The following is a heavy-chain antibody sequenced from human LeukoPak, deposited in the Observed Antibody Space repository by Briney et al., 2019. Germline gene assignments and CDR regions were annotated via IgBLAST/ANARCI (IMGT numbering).Heavy chain of an antibody. CDR1: GYTFTSYD. V-gene: IGHV1-8*01. D-gene: IGHD3-16*01. CDR3: ARDPIRGRGVHY. J-gene: IGHJ4*02. CDR2: MNPNSGNT. Sequence: ASVKVSCKASGYTFTSYDINWVRQATGQGLEWMGWMNPNSGNTGYAQKFQGRVTMTRNTSISTAYMELSSLRSEDTAVYYCARDPIRGRGVHYWGQGTLVTVSS.